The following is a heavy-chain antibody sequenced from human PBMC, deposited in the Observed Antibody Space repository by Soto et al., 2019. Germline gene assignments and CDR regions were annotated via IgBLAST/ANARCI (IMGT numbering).Heavy chain of an antibody. Sequence: QVQLVESGGGVVQPGRSLRLSCAASGFTFSSYAMHWVRQAPGKGLEWVAVISYDGSNKYYADSVKGRFTISRDNSKNTLYLQMNSLRAEDTAVYYCARDGGESSGWYWFDPWGQGTLVTVSS. CDR3: ARDGGESSGWYWFDP. D-gene: IGHD6-19*01. V-gene: IGHV3-30-3*01. J-gene: IGHJ5*02. CDR2: ISYDGSNK. CDR1: GFTFSSYA.